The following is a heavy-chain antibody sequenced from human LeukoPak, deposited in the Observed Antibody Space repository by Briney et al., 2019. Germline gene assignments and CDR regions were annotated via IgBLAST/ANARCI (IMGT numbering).Heavy chain of an antibody. D-gene: IGHD3-10*01. J-gene: IGHJ4*02. V-gene: IGHV4-59*01. Sequence: SETPSLTCTVSGGSISSYYWSCIRQPPGKGLEWIGYIYYSGSTNYNPSLKSRVTISVDTSKNQFSLKLSSVTAADTAVYYCARATYYYGSGSYPAFDYWGQGTLVTVSS. CDR1: GGSISSYY. CDR2: IYYSGST. CDR3: ARATYYYGSGSYPAFDY.